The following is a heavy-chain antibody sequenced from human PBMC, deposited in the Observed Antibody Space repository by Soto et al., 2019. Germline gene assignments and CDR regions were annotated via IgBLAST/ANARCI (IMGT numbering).Heavy chain of an antibody. CDR1: GGSFSGYY. J-gene: IGHJ5*02. D-gene: IGHD2-2*01. CDR3: ARVYCSSTSCYNWFDP. CDR2: INHSGST. Sequence: SETLSLTCAVYGGSFSGYYWSWIRQPPGKGLEWIGEINHSGSTNYNPSLKSRVTISVDTSKNQFSLKLSSVTAADTAVYYCARVYCSSTSCYNWFDPWGQGTLVTVSS. V-gene: IGHV4-34*01.